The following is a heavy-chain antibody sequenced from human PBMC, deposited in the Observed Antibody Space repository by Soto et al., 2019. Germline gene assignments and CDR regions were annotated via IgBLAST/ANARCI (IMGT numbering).Heavy chain of an antibody. D-gene: IGHD3-22*01. V-gene: IGHV1-18*01. CDR1: GYTFTSYG. CDR2: ISAYNGNT. Sequence: ASVKVSCKASGYTFTSYGISWVRQAPGQGLEWMGWISAYNGNTNYAQKLQGRVTMTTDTSTSTAYMELRSLGSDDTAVYYCARSLPGYYDSSGYAYWGQGTLVTVSS. CDR3: ARSLPGYYDSSGYAY. J-gene: IGHJ4*02.